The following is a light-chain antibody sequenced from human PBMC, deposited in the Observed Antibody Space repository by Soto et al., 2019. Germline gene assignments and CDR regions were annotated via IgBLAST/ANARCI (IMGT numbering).Light chain of an antibody. V-gene: IGLV2-18*02. J-gene: IGLJ1*01. CDR1: SSDVGSYNR. CDR2: EVS. Sequence: QSAVTQPPSVSGSPGQSVTISCTGTSSDVGSYNRVSWYQQPPGTAPKLMIYEVSNRPSGVPDRFSGSKSGNTASLTISGLQAEDEADYYCSSYTSTSTFAFGTGTKVTVL. CDR3: SSYTSTSTFA.